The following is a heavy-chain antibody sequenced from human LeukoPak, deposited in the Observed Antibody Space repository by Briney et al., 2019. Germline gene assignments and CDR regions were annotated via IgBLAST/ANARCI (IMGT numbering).Heavy chain of an antibody. CDR1: GFTLRSYD. D-gene: IGHD1-7*01. Sequence: PGGSLRLSCVASGFTLRSYDMSWVRQAPGKGLECISYISSSGSTIYYADSVKGRFTISRDNAKSSLFLQMNSLRAEDTAVYYCARENFADLFDYWGQGILVTVSS. J-gene: IGHJ4*02. CDR3: ARENFADLFDY. V-gene: IGHV3-48*01. CDR2: ISSSGSTI.